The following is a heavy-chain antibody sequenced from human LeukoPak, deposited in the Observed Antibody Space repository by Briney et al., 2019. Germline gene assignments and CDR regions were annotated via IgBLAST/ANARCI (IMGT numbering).Heavy chain of an antibody. D-gene: IGHD4-17*01. V-gene: IGHV4-61*01. CDR2: IYYSGST. Sequence: SETLSLTCTVSGGSVSSGSYYWSWIRQPPGKGLECIGYIYYSGSTNYNPSLKSRVTISVDTSKNQFSLKLSSVTAADTAVYYCARVHTTVTTYYFDYWGQGTLVTVSS. J-gene: IGHJ4*02. CDR1: GGSVSSGSYY. CDR3: ARVHTTVTTYYFDY.